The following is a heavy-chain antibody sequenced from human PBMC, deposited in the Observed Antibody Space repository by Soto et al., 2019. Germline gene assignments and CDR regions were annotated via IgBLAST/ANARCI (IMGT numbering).Heavy chain of an antibody. CDR2: ISGSGSTT. Sequence: EVQLLESGGGLVQPGGSLRLSCAASGFTFSSYAMSWVRQAPGKGLEWVSGISGSGSTTYYADSVKGRYTISRDNSKNTLHLQMYSLRTEDTVVYYGANGGWYNQDGYFQHWGQGTLVSVSS. J-gene: IGHJ1*01. V-gene: IGHV3-23*01. CDR3: ANGGWYNQDGYFQH. D-gene: IGHD6-19*01. CDR1: GFTFSSYA.